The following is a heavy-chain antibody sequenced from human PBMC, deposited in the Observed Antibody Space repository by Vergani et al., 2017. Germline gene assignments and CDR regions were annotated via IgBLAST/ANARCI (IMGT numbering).Heavy chain of an antibody. CDR3: ARGPPTGYYYDSSGYSQFGY. Sequence: QVQLQQWGAGLLKPSETLSLTCAVYGGSFSGYYWSWIRQPPGKGLEWIGEINHSGSTNYNPSLKSRVTISVDTSKNQFSLKLSSVTAADTAVYYCARGPPTGYYYDSSGYSQFGYWGQGTLVTVSS. J-gene: IGHJ4*02. D-gene: IGHD3-22*01. V-gene: IGHV4-34*01. CDR2: INHSGST. CDR1: GGSFSGYY.